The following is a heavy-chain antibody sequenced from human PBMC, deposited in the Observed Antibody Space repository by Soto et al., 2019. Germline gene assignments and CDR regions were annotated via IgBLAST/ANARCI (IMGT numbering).Heavy chain of an antibody. J-gene: IGHJ4*02. D-gene: IGHD2-8*01. CDR2: INANGGST. CDR1: GYTFTSFY. CDR3: ARGLTSGVY. V-gene: IGHV1-46*01. Sequence: ASVKVSCKASGYTFTSFYVHWVRQPPGQGLEWMAIINANGGSTNYAQNLQGRVTLTRDTSTNTVYMELSSLRSEDTAVYYCARGLTSGVYWGQGTLVTVSS.